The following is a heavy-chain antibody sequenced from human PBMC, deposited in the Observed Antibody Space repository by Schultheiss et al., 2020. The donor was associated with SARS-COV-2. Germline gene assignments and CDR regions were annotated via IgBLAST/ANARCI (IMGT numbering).Heavy chain of an antibody. CDR3: ARSVGSSWYDFDY. CDR2: IYNRGST. Sequence: SQTLSLTCTVSGGSISSYYWSWIRQPPGKGLEWIGYIYNRGSTNYNPSLKSRVTISLDTSKNQFSLKLSSVTAADTAVYYCARSVGSSWYDFDYWGQGTLVTVSS. CDR1: GGSISSYY. D-gene: IGHD6-13*01. J-gene: IGHJ4*02. V-gene: IGHV4-59*08.